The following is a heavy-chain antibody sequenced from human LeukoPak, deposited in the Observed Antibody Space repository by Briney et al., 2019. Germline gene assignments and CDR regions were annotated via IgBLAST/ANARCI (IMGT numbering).Heavy chain of an antibody. CDR3: APTTVTTYLYFDY. CDR1: GFTFSSYG. J-gene: IGHJ4*02. CDR2: ISYDGSNK. D-gene: IGHD4-17*01. V-gene: IGHV3-30*03. Sequence: GGSLRLSCAASGFTFSSYGMHWVRQAPGKGLEWVAVISYDGSNKYYADSVKGRFTISKDNSKNTLYLQMNSLRAEDTAVYYCAPTTVTTYLYFDYWGQGTLVTVSS.